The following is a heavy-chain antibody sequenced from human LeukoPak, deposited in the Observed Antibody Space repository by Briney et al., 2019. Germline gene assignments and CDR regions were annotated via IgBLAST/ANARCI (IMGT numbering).Heavy chain of an antibody. CDR3: ARDISGSWYPGMVY. D-gene: IGHD6-13*01. Sequence: EGSLRLSCAASGFTFSNYGMHWVRQAPDKGLEWVAFLQKDGSDIHYADSVEGRFTISRDNAKNSLYLQMNSLRAEDTAVYYCARDISGSWYPGMVYWGQGTLVTVSS. CDR2: LQKDGSDI. J-gene: IGHJ4*02. V-gene: IGHV3-30*02. CDR1: GFTFSNYG.